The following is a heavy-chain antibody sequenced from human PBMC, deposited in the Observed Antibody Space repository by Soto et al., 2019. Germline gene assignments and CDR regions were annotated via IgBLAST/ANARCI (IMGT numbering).Heavy chain of an antibody. CDR2: INHSGST. V-gene: IGHV4-34*01. CDR3: VRSSIEPRVFMHPFDY. Sequence: SETLSLTCAVYGGSFSGYYWSWIRQPPGKGLEWIGEINHSGSTNYNPSLKSRVTISLDTSKNQFSLRLTSVTAADTAVYYCVRSSIEPRVFMHPFDYWGQGTLVTVSS. D-gene: IGHD6-6*01. CDR1: GGSFSGYY. J-gene: IGHJ4*02.